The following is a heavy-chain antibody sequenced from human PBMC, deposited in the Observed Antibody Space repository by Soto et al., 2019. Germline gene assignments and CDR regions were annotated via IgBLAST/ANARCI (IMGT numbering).Heavy chain of an antibody. V-gene: IGHV3-30-3*01. CDR3: ARVAVAGPFYYYGMDV. J-gene: IGHJ6*02. CDR2: ISYDGSNK. Sequence: GPLRLSCAASGFTFSSYAMHWVRQAPGKGLEWVAVISYDGSNKYYADSVKGRFTISRDNSKNTLYLQMNSLRAEDTAVYYCARVAVAGPFYYYGMDVWGQGTTVTVSS. CDR1: GFTFSSYA. D-gene: IGHD6-19*01.